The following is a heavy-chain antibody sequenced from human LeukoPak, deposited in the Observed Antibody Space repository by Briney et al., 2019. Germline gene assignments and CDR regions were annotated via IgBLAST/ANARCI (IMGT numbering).Heavy chain of an antibody. Sequence: LAGGSLRLSCAASGFTFSDYYMSWIRQAPGKGLEWVSAISGSGGSTYYADSVKGRFTISRDNSKNTLYLQMNSLRAEDTAVYYCAKAARYTVVTPEGYFDYWGQGTLVTVSS. J-gene: IGHJ4*02. CDR1: GFTFSDYY. CDR3: AKAARYTVVTPEGYFDY. V-gene: IGHV3-23*01. D-gene: IGHD4-23*01. CDR2: ISGSGGST.